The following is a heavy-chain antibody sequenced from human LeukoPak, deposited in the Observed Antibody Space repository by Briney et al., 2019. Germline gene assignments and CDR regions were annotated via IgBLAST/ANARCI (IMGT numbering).Heavy chain of an antibody. D-gene: IGHD2-2*01. V-gene: IGHV1-2*02. J-gene: IGHJ3*01. Sequence: ASVKVSCKASEYTFTSYAMNWVRQAPGQGLEWMGWINTNSGATNYAREFQGRVTMTRDTSISTAYMELNSLRSDDTALYYCTKPQPGAFEVWGQGTMVTVSS. CDR3: TKPQPGAFEV. CDR1: EYTFTSYA. CDR2: INTNSGAT.